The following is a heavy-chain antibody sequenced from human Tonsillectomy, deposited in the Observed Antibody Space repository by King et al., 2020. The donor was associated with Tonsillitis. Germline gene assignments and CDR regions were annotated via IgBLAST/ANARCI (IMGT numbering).Heavy chain of an antibody. CDR3: ARDHYDPNCYPAEHFQY. J-gene: IGHJ1*01. Sequence: HVQLQESGPGLVKPSQTLSLTCSVSGVSIKTGSYFWSWIRQPAGKGLEWIGRVHTSGTTNYNPSLKSRVTMSIDTSKSHFSLKLTSVTAADTAISYCARDHYDPNCYPAEHFQYWGQGTLVTVSS. D-gene: IGHD3-22*01. V-gene: IGHV4-61*02. CDR1: GVSIKTGSYF. CDR2: VHTSGTT.